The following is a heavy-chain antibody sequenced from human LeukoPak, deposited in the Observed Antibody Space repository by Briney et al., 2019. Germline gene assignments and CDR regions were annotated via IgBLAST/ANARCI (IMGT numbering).Heavy chain of an antibody. D-gene: IGHD6-13*01. CDR3: ARADYSSTWSHDYYYMDV. J-gene: IGHJ6*03. CDR1: GGSISSSSYY. V-gene: IGHV4-39*07. CDR2: IYYTGST. Sequence: SETLSLTCSVSGGSISSSSYYWGWIRQPPGKGLEWIGIIYYTGSTNYNPSLKSRVTMSVDTSKNQFSLKLSSVTAADTAVYYCARADYSSTWSHDYYYMDVWGKGTTVTVSS.